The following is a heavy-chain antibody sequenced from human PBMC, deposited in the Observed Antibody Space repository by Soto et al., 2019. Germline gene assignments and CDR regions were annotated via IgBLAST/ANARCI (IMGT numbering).Heavy chain of an antibody. J-gene: IGHJ4*02. Sequence: GGSLRLSCAASGFTFDDHAMHWVRQAPGKGLEWVSGLNWDSGSISYADSVKGRFTISRDNAKNSLYLQMNSLRAEDTALYYCAKLARGGSSRSDYCGQGTLVPVST. D-gene: IGHD6-13*01. CDR2: LNWDSGSI. V-gene: IGHV3-9*01. CDR1: GFTFDDHA. CDR3: AKLARGGSSRSDY.